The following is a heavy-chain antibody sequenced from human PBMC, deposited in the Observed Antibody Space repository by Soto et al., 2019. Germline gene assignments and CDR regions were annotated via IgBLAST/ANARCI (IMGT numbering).Heavy chain of an antibody. V-gene: IGHV3-30-3*01. Sequence: QVQLVESGGGVVQPGRSLRLSCAASGFTFSSYAMHWVRQAPGKGLEWVAVISYDGSNKYYADSVKGRFTISRDNSKNTLYLQMNSLRAEDTAVYYCARDRYYYDSSGYYPEYYFDYWGQGTLVTVSS. CDR3: ARDRYYYDSSGYYPEYYFDY. J-gene: IGHJ4*02. CDR2: ISYDGSNK. CDR1: GFTFSSYA. D-gene: IGHD3-22*01.